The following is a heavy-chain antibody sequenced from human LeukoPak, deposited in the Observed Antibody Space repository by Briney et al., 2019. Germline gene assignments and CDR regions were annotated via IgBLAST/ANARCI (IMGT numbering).Heavy chain of an antibody. V-gene: IGHV3-30-3*01. Sequence: GGSLRLSCAASGFTFSSYAMHWVRQAPGKGLEWVVIISYDGSNKYYAGSVKGRFTISRDNSKNTLYLQMNSLRAEDTAVYYCAKVKNYYDSSGYYYVWGQGTLVTVSS. D-gene: IGHD3-22*01. J-gene: IGHJ4*02. CDR2: ISYDGSNK. CDR3: AKVKNYYDSSGYYYV. CDR1: GFTFSSYA.